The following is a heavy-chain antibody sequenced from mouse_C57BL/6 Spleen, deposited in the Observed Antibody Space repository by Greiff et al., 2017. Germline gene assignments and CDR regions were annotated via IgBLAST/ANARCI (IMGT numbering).Heavy chain of an antibody. Sequence: EVKLQESGEGLVKPGGSLKLSCAASGFTFSSYAMSWVRQTPEKRLEWVAYISSGGDYIYYADTVKGRFTISRDNARNTLYLQMSSLKSEDTAMYYCTRDYSNLYFDYWGQGTTLTVSS. D-gene: IGHD2-5*01. J-gene: IGHJ2*01. CDR3: TRDYSNLYFDY. V-gene: IGHV5-9-1*02. CDR2: ISSGGDYI. CDR1: GFTFSSYA.